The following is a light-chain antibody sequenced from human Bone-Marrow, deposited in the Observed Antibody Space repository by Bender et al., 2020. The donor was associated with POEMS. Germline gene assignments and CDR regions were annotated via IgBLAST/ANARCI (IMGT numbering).Light chain of an antibody. CDR2: DVT. J-gene: IGLJ2*01. V-gene: IGLV2-14*03. CDR3: SSYTSDSITGL. CDR1: SSDVGAYNY. Sequence: QSALTQPPSASGSPGQSVTISCTGTSSDVGAYNYVSWYQQHPGKAPKLIIYDVTNRPSGISNRFSGSKSGNTASLTISGLQAEDEADYYCSSYTSDSITGLFGGGTKLTVL.